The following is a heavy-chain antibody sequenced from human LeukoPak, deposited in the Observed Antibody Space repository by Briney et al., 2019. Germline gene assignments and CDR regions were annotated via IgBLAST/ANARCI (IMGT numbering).Heavy chain of an antibody. CDR1: GDSVSGSSIT. D-gene: IGHD1-26*01. Sequence: SQTLSLTCAISGDSVSGSSITWNRTRQSPSRGLEWLGRTYYRSKWYNDYALSVKSRMTINRDTSKNQFSLQVNSVTPEDTAVYYCAREGSGSYSLDFWGQGTLVAVSS. J-gene: IGHJ4*02. CDR3: AREGSGSYSLDF. CDR2: TYYRSKWYN. V-gene: IGHV6-1*01.